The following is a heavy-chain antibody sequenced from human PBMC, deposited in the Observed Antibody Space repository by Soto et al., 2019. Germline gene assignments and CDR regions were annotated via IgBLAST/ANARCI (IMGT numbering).Heavy chain of an antibody. Sequence: PXGSLRLSCAASGFTCSSYAMSWVRQAPGKGLEWVSAISGSGGSTYYADSVKGRFAISRDNSKNTLYLQMNSLRAEDTAVYYCAKAGDSYDYIWGSYRPFDYWGQGTLVTVSS. J-gene: IGHJ4*02. D-gene: IGHD3-16*02. CDR2: ISGSGGST. V-gene: IGHV3-23*01. CDR1: GFTCSSYA. CDR3: AKAGDSYDYIWGSYRPFDY.